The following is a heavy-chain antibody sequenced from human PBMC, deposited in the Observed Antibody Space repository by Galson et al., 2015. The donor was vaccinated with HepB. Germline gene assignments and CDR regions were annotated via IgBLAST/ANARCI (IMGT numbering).Heavy chain of an antibody. V-gene: IGHV3-30*02. Sequence: SLRLSCAASGFTFGTYGMHWVRQTPGKGLEWVASIRHDGINKYYVDSMKGRFTISRDNSKNTLYLQMNSLRAEDTAVYYCAKEKLIAPVFDYWGQGTLVTVSS. CDR1: GFTFGTYG. CDR3: AKEKLIAPVFDY. D-gene: IGHD2-8*01. J-gene: IGHJ4*02. CDR2: IRHDGINK.